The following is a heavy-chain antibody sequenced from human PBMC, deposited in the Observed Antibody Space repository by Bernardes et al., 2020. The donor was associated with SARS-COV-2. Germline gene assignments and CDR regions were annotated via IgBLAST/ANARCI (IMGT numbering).Heavy chain of an antibody. CDR2: ISYGGGGS. V-gene: IGHV3-23*01. D-gene: IGHD4-17*01. J-gene: IGHJ4*02. CDR3: AKDLRYDDYFRGVDY. CDR1: GFSFSTYA. Sequence: GGSLRLSCAASGFSFSTYAMTWVRQAPGKGLEWVSSISYGGGGSYYADSVKGRFTISRDNSKNTLYLQMNSLRAEDTAIYYCAKDLRYDDYFRGVDYWGQGTLVTVSS.